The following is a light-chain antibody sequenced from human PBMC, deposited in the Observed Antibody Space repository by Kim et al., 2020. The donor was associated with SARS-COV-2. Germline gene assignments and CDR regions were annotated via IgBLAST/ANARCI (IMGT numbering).Light chain of an antibody. V-gene: IGKV3-15*01. CDR2: GAS. J-gene: IGKJ1*01. Sequence: VPPGEGAILSCRASQSVNSNLAWYQQKPGRAPRLLIYGASIRATGIPARFSGSGSGTEFTLTISSLQSEDFALYYCQQYNNWPWTFGQGTKVEIK. CDR1: QSVNSN. CDR3: QQYNNWPWT.